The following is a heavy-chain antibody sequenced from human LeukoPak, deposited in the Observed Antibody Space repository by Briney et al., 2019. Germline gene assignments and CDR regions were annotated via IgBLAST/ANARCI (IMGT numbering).Heavy chain of an antibody. Sequence: GGSLRLSCTVSGFTVSSNSMNWVRQAPGKGLEWVSYISSSGSTIYYADSVKGRFTISRDNAKNSLYLQMNSLRAEDTAVYYCARVLVGYSSGYWGQGTLVTVSS. V-gene: IGHV3-48*04. CDR1: GFTVSSNS. D-gene: IGHD6-19*01. CDR3: ARVLVGYSSGY. CDR2: ISSSGSTI. J-gene: IGHJ4*02.